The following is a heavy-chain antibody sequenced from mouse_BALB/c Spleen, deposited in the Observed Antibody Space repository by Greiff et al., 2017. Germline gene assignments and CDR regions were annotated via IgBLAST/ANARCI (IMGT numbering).Heavy chain of an antibody. CDR2: IDPSDSYT. D-gene: IGHD2-14*01. V-gene: IGHV1-69*02. J-gene: IGHJ4*01. Sequence: QVQLQQPGAELVKPGASVKLSCKASGYTFTSYWMHWVKQRPGQGLEWIGEIDPSDSYTNYNQKFKGKATLTVDKSSSTAYMQLSSLTSEDSAVCYSSYRYYAMDYWGQGTSVTVSS. CDR1: GYTFTSYW. CDR3: SYRYYAMDY.